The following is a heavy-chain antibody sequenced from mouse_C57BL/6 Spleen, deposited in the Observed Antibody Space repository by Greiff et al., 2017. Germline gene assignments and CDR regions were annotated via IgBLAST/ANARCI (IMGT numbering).Heavy chain of an antibody. CDR3: ARERDYSNYNWYFDV. CDR2: ISYDGSN. CDR1: GYSITSGYY. J-gene: IGHJ1*03. D-gene: IGHD2-5*01. V-gene: IGHV3-6*01. Sequence: EVQLQESGPGLVKPSQSLSLTCYVNGYSITSGYYWNWIRQFPGNKLEWMGYISYDGSNNYNPSLKNRIFITRETPMNQFFLNLNSVTTEDTATYYCARERDYSNYNWYFDVWGTGTTGTVSS.